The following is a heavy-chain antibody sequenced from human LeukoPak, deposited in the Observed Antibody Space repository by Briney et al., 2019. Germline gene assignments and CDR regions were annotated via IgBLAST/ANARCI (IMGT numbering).Heavy chain of an antibody. J-gene: IGHJ4*02. CDR3: ARDRGSLLDY. V-gene: IGHV1-18*01. Sequence: ASVKVSCKTSGYTFNDYGISWVRQAPGQGLEWMGWISPYNGNTDYAQKLQGRVTMTTDTSTSTAYVELRSLRSDDTAVYYCARDRGSLLDYWGQGTLVTVSS. CDR2: ISPYNGNT. CDR1: GYTFNDYG. D-gene: IGHD1-26*01.